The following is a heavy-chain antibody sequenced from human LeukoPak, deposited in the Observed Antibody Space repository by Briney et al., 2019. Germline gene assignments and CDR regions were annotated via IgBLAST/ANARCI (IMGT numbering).Heavy chain of an antibody. CDR3: AREYCSGGSCYPHY. CDR2: INTNTGNP. J-gene: IGHJ4*02. Sequence: ASVKVSCKASGGTFSSYAISWVRQAPGQGLERMGWINTNTGNPTYAQDFTGRFVFSLDTSVSTAYLQISSLKAEDTALYYCAREYCSGGSCYPHYWGQGTLVTVSS. D-gene: IGHD2-15*01. CDR1: GGTFSSYA. V-gene: IGHV7-4-1*02.